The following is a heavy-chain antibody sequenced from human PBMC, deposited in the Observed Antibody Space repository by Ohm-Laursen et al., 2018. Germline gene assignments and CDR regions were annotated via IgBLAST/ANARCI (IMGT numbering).Heavy chain of an antibody. Sequence: SLRLSCSASGFTVSDSYVSWVRQAPGKGLEWVSVIYSGGSTYYAGSVRGRFTISRDISKNTLYLQMNSLRAEDTAVYYCAKDIGYSYGYGFYYYGMHVWGQGTTVTVSS. CDR1: GFTVSDSY. J-gene: IGHJ6*02. V-gene: IGHV3-66*01. D-gene: IGHD5-18*01. CDR2: IYSGGST. CDR3: AKDIGYSYGYGFYYYGMHV.